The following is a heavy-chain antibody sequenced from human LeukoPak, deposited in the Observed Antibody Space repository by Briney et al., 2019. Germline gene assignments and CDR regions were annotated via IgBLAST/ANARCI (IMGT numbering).Heavy chain of an antibody. CDR1: GGSISSGSYY. J-gene: IGHJ4*02. V-gene: IGHV4-61*02. Sequence: SETLSLTCTVSGGSISSGSYYWSWIRQPAGKGLEWIGRIYTSGSTSYTPSLKSRVTISVDTSKNQFSLKLSSVTAADTAVYYCAREHCSSTSCYTNEGFDYWGQGTLVTVS. CDR2: IYTSGST. CDR3: AREHCSSTSCYTNEGFDY. D-gene: IGHD2-2*02.